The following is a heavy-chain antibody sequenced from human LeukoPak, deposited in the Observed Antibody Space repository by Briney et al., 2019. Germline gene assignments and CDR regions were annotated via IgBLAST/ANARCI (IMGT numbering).Heavy chain of an antibody. J-gene: IGHJ5*02. CDR1: GFTFSSYS. V-gene: IGHV3-21*01. CDR2: ISSSSSYI. CDR3: ARGSKYYYDSSGYYDGFGWFDP. Sequence: GGSLRLSCAASGFTFSSYSMNWVRQAPGKGLEWVSSISSSSSYIYYADSVKGRFTISRDNAKNSLYLQMNSLRAEDTAVYYCARGSKYYYDSSGYYDGFGWFDPWGQGTLVTVSS. D-gene: IGHD3-22*01.